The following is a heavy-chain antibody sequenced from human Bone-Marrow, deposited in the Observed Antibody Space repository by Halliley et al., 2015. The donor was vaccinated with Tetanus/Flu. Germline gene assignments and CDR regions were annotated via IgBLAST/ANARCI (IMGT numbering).Heavy chain of an antibody. J-gene: IGHJ1*01. Sequence: IIYSGGDTYYADSVKGRFTVSRDNFKNTLYLQMNSLRAEDTAVYYCARGTDWLYFQHWGQGTLVIVSS. CDR3: ARGTDWLYFQH. CDR2: IYSGGDT. V-gene: IGHV3-53*01. D-gene: IGHD3-9*01.